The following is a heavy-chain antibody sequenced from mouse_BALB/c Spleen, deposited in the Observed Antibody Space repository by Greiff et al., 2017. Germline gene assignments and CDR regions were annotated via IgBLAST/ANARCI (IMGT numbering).Heavy chain of an antibody. V-gene: IGHV1-4*02. CDR1: GYTFTSYT. CDR3: AREVLVGYAMDY. J-gene: IGHJ4*01. CDR2: INPSSGYT. D-gene: IGHD2-10*02. Sequence: VQLQESAAELARPGASVKMSCKASGYTFTSYTMHWVKQRPGQGLEWIGYINPSSGYTEYNQKFKDKTTLTADKSSSTAYMQLSSLTSEDSAVYYCAREVLVGYAMDYWGQGTSVTVSS.